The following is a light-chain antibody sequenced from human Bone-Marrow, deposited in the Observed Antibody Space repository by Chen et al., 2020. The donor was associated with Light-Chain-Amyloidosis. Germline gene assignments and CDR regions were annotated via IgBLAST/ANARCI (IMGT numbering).Light chain of an antibody. CDR3: QAWDNSAAV. CDR2: QDE. V-gene: IGLV3-1*01. J-gene: IGLJ2*01. CDR1: RLVHRY. Sequence: SYELTQPLSVSVSLGQTASITCSGDRLVHRYAYWYRQKPGQSPVLVIYQDEKRPSGIPERFSGSNSGSAATLTISGTQAVDEADYYCQAWDNSAAVFGGGTKLTVL.